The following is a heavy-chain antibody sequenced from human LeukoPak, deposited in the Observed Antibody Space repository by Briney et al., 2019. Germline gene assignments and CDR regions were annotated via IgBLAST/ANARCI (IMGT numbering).Heavy chain of an antibody. V-gene: IGHV3-21*01. CDR2: ISSSSSYI. CDR1: GFTFSTCT. Sequence: GGSLRLSCAASGFTFSTCTINWVRQPPGKGLEWVSSISSSSSYIYYADSVKGRFTISRDNAKNSLYLQMTSLRAEDTAVYYCANYITMVRGVITNVDYWGQGTLVTVSS. D-gene: IGHD3-10*01. CDR3: ANYITMVRGVITNVDY. J-gene: IGHJ4*02.